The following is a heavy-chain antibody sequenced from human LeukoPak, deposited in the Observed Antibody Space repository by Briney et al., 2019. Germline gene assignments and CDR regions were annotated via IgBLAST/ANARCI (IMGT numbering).Heavy chain of an antibody. CDR3: AKEGRIAARTVGWFDP. V-gene: IGHV3-33*06. CDR1: GFTFSSYG. CDR2: IWDDGSNK. J-gene: IGHJ5*02. D-gene: IGHD6-6*01. Sequence: GGPLRLSCAASGFTFSSYGMHWVRQAPGKGLEWVAVIWDDGSNKYYADSVKGRFTISRDNSKNTLYLQMNSLRAEDTAVYYCAKEGRIAARTVGWFDPWGQGTLVTVSS.